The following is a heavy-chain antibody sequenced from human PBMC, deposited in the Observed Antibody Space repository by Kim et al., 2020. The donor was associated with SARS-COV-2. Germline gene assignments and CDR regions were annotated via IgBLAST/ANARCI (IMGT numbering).Heavy chain of an antibody. CDR2: ISGSGGST. CDR3: AKGRRVRYYYDSSGFAFDI. V-gene: IGHV3-23*01. Sequence: GGSLRLSCAASGFTFSSYAMSWVRQAPGKGLEWVSAISGSGGSTYYADSVKGRFTISRDNSKNPLYLQMNSLRAEDTAVYYCAKGRRVRYYYDSSGFAFDIWGQGTMVTVSS. D-gene: IGHD3-22*01. CDR1: GFTFSSYA. J-gene: IGHJ3*02.